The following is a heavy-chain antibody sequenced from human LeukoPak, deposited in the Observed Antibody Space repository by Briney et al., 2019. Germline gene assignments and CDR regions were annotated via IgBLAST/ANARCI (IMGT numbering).Heavy chain of an antibody. D-gene: IGHD3-3*01. V-gene: IGHV4-34*01. CDR3: ARALFWSGQFIDY. CDR2: INHSGST. CDR1: GFTFSSYA. J-gene: IGHJ4*02. Sequence: LRLSCAASGFTFSSYAMHWVRQAPGKGLEWIGEINHSGSTNYNPSLKSRVTISVDTSKNQFSLKLSSVTAADTAVYYCARALFWSGQFIDYWGQGTLVTVSS.